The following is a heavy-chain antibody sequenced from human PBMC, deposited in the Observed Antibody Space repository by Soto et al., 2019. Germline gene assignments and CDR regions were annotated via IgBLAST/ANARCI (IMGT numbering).Heavy chain of an antibody. D-gene: IGHD2-21*02. V-gene: IGHV4-39*01. Sequence: KPSETLSLTCMASGESISSSSYYWGWIRQPPGKGLEWIGSIYYSGRTYYNPSFKSRVTISIDTSKNQFSLKLSSVTATDTAVYYCARQRTTVVTQAYFDHWGQGALVTVSS. J-gene: IGHJ4*02. CDR1: GESISSSSYY. CDR2: IYYSGRT. CDR3: ARQRTTVVTQAYFDH.